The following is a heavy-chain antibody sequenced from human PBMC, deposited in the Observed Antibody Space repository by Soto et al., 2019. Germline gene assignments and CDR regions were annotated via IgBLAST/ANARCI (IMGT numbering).Heavy chain of an antibody. CDR1: GYSFAGYW. Sequence: GESLKISCKGSGYSFAGYWITWVRQKPGKGLEWMGRIDPSDSQTYYSPSFRGHVTISVTKSITTVFLQWSSLRASDTAMYYCARQIYDSDTGPNFQYYFDSWDQGTPVTVSS. J-gene: IGHJ4*02. D-gene: IGHD3-22*01. CDR2: IDPSDSQT. CDR3: ARQIYDSDTGPNFQYYFDS. V-gene: IGHV5-10-1*01.